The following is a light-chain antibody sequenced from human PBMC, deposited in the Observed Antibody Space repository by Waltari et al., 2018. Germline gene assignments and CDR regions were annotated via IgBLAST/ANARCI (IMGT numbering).Light chain of an antibody. CDR3: QQYGSSPQVT. Sequence: ELVLAQSSGTLSLSPGERSSLTHRASQSVSSSYLAWYQQKPGQAPRLLIYGASSRATGIPDRFSGSGSGTDFTLTISRLEPEDFAVYYCQQYGSSPQVTFGGGTKVEIK. V-gene: IGKV3-20*01. J-gene: IGKJ4*01. CDR1: QSVSSSY. CDR2: GAS.